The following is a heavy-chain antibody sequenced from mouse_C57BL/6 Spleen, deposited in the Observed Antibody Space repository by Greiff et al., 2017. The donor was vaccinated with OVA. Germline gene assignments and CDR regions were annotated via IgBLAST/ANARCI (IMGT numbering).Heavy chain of an antibody. CDR1: GYSITSGYY. CDR3: ARDPGNGYSFDY. J-gene: IGHJ2*01. Sequence: VQLQQSGPGLVKPSQSLSLTCSVTGYSITSGYYWNWIRQFPGNKLEWMGYISYDGSNNYNPSLKNRISITRDTSKNQFFLKLNSVTTEDTATYYCARDPGNGYSFDYWGQGTTLTVSS. D-gene: IGHD2-2*01. V-gene: IGHV3-6*01. CDR2: ISYDGSN.